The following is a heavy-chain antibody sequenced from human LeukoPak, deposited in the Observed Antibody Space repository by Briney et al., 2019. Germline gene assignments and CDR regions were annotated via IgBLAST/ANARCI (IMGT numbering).Heavy chain of an antibody. Sequence: GASVKVSCKASGYTFTGYYMHWVRQAPGQGLEWMGWINPNSGGTNYAQKFQGRVTMTRDASISTAYMELSRLRSDDTAVYYCARDHRIYLAGIDYYYYMDVWGKGTTVTISS. CDR3: ARDHRIYLAGIDYYYYMDV. V-gene: IGHV1-2*02. CDR1: GYTFTGYY. J-gene: IGHJ6*03. CDR2: INPNSGGT. D-gene: IGHD6-19*01.